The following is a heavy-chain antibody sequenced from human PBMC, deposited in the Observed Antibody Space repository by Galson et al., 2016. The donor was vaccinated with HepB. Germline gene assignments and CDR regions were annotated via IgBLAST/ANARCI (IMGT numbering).Heavy chain of an antibody. CDR2: ITGTDYYT. Sequence: SLRLSCAASGFAFRTYSMNWVRQTPGKGLEWVASITGTDYYTYYADSVKGRFTISRDNSKNTLYLQMNSLRPEDTAVYYCARDSSPRVQLWPPAYYYYYGMDVWGQGTTVTVSS. D-gene: IGHD5-18*01. CDR1: GFAFRTYS. V-gene: IGHV3-21*01. CDR3: ARDSSPRVQLWPPAYYYYYGMDV. J-gene: IGHJ6*02.